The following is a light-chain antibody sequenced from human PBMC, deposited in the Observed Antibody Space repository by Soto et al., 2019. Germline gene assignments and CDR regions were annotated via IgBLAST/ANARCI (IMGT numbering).Light chain of an antibody. CDR3: QQYYSYPPLT. Sequence: AIRMTQSPSSFSASTGDRVTITCVASQGISSYLAWYQQKPGKAPKLLIYAASTLQSGVPSRFSGSGSGTDFTLTISCLQSEDFATYYCQQYYSYPPLTFGGGTKVDIK. CDR2: AAS. J-gene: IGKJ4*01. V-gene: IGKV1-8*01. CDR1: QGISSY.